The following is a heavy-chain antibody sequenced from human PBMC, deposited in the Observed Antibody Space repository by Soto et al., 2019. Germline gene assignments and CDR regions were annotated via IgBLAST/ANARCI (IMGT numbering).Heavy chain of an antibody. CDR2: INPNTGDT. CDR1: GYVFTSYY. V-gene: IGHV1-2*02. D-gene: IGHD5-12*01. Sequence: QVQLVQSGAEGKKPGASVKVSCKASGYVFTSYYLHWARQAPGQGLEWMGWINPNTGDTYYARNFESRITLTRETSTNPASLELWNARSAETAVYYCLGGVATTGHYYGFDVWGQGTAVNVSS. J-gene: IGHJ6*02. CDR3: LGGVATTGHYYGFDV.